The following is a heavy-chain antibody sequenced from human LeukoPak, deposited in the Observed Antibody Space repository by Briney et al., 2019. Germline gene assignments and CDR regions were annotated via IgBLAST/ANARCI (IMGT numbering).Heavy chain of an antibody. Sequence: PSETLSLTCTVSGGSISSYYWSWIRQPPGKGLEGIGYIYYSGSTNYNPSLKSRVTISVHTSKNQFSLKLSSVTAADTAVYYCARDNKRAYGMDVWGQGTTVTVSS. CDR2: IYYSGST. D-gene: IGHD1/OR15-1a*01. CDR1: GGSISSYY. CDR3: ARDNKRAYGMDV. V-gene: IGHV4-59*01. J-gene: IGHJ6*02.